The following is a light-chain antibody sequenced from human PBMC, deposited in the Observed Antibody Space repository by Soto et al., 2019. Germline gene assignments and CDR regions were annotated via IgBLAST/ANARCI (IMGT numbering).Light chain of an antibody. CDR2: DVS. CDR3: CSYTNSAYV. Sequence: QSALTQPRSVSGSPGQSVTISCTGTSSDVGAYNYVSWYQQHPAKAPNLMIYDVSKRPSGFPDRFSGSKSGNTASLTISGLQAEDEGDYYCCSYTNSAYVFGTGTKLTVL. V-gene: IGLV2-11*01. CDR1: SSDVGAYNY. J-gene: IGLJ1*01.